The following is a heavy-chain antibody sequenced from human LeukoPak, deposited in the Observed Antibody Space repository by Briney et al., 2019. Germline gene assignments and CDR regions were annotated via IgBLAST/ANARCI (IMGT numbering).Heavy chain of an antibody. CDR1: GFTFSSYG. CDR2: ISGSGGST. J-gene: IGHJ3*02. Sequence: GGSLRLSCAASGFTFSSYGMSWVRQAPGKGLEWVSGISGSGGSTYYADSVKGRFTISRDNSKNTLYLRMNSLRAEDTALYYCARDPSIGGYVDAFDIWGQGTMVTVSS. V-gene: IGHV3-23*01. D-gene: IGHD3-16*01. CDR3: ARDPSIGGYVDAFDI.